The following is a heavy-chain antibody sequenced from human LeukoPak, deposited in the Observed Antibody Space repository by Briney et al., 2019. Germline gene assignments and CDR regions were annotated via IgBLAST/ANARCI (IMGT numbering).Heavy chain of an antibody. D-gene: IGHD2-15*01. CDR1: GFTFSNYA. CDR3: ARASGGYPDY. CDR2: ISGSGGST. V-gene: IGHV3-23*01. J-gene: IGHJ4*02. Sequence: GGSLRLSCAASGFTFSNYAMSWVRQAPGKGLQWVSAISGSGGSTYYADSVKGRFTISRDNSKNTLYVQMSSLRAEDTAVYYCARASGGYPDYWGQGTLVTVSS.